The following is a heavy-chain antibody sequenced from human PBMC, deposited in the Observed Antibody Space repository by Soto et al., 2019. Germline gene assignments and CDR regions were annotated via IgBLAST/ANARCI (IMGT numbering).Heavy chain of an antibody. CDR1: GVSITREGYY. Sequence: SDTLSLTCTVSGVSITREGYYWSWLRQLPGKGLEWIGYIYYSGSTYYNPSLKSRVTISVDTSKNQFSLKLSSVTAADTAVYYCAREMATKAYYFDYWGQGTLVTVS. CDR3: AREMATKAYYFDY. CDR2: IYYSGST. J-gene: IGHJ4*02. V-gene: IGHV4-31*03. D-gene: IGHD5-12*01.